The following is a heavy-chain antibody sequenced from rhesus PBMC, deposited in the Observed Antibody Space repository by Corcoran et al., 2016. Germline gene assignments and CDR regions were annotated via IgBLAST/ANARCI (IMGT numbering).Heavy chain of an antibody. CDR2: IDSSGST. V-gene: IGHV4S11*01. J-gene: IGHJ4*01. D-gene: IGHD3-28*01. CDR1: GGSISSSY. Sequence: QVQLQESGPGLVKPSETLSLTCAVSGGSISSSYWSWIRQAPGKGLEWIGRIDSSGSTYYNPSLKSRVTLSVDTSKNQFSLKLSSVTAADTAVYYCARLLYYGSGYYFDYWGQGVLVTVSS. CDR3: ARLLYYGSGYYFDY.